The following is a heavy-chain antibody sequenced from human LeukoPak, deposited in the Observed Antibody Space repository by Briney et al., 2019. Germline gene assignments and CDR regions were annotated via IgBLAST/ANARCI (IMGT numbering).Heavy chain of an antibody. V-gene: IGHV1-18*01. Sequence: GGSVKVSCKASGYSFTSYGFSWVRQAPGQGLEWMGWISVYNGYTNYAQNFQGRVTMTTDTFTSTAYMELRSLRSDDTAVYYCARDEGHCNSLSCSLGDPWGQGTLVTVSS. D-gene: IGHD2-2*01. CDR1: GYSFTSYG. J-gene: IGHJ5*02. CDR2: ISVYNGYT. CDR3: ARDEGHCNSLSCSLGDP.